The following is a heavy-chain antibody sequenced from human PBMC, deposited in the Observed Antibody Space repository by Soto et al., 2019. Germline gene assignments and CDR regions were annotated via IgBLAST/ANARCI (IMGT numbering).Heavy chain of an antibody. CDR2: IIPIFGTA. Sequence: ASVKVSCKASGGTFSSYAISWVRQAPGQGLEWMGGIIPIFGTANYAQKFQGRVTITADESTSTAYMELSSLKASDTAMYYCARHYYGMDVWGQGTTVTVSS. J-gene: IGHJ6*02. CDR1: GGTFSSYA. V-gene: IGHV1-69*13. CDR3: ARHYYGMDV.